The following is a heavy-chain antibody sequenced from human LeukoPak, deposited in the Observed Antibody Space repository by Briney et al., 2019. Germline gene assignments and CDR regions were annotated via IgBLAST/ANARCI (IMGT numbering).Heavy chain of an antibody. V-gene: IGHV1-18*04. CDR3: ARDASELEGEGSYYYMDV. CDR2: ISAYNGNT. CDR1: GYTFTGYY. D-gene: IGHD3-16*01. J-gene: IGHJ6*03. Sequence: ASVKVSCKASGYTFTGYYMHWVRQAPGQGLEWMGWISAYNGNTNYAQKFQGRVTITADESTSTAYMELSSLRSEDTAVYYCARDASELEGEGSYYYMDVWGKGTTVTVSS.